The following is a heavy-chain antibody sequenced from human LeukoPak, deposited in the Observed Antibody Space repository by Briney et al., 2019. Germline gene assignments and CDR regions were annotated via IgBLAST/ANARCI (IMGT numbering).Heavy chain of an antibody. CDR3: AKDQTPYY. Sequence: WGSLRLSCAASGFTFSSYTMTWVRQAPGKGLEWVSGISGSGDSTYYADSVKGRFTISRDNSKNTLHLQMNSLRAEDTAVYYCAKDQTPYYWGQGTLVTVSS. J-gene: IGHJ4*02. CDR2: ISGSGDST. CDR1: GFTFSSYT. V-gene: IGHV3-23*01.